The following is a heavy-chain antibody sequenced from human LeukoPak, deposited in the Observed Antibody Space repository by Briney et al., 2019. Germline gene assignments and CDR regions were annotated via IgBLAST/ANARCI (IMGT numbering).Heavy chain of an antibody. CDR3: ARQISDYYYYYMDV. CDR2: IYYSGST. V-gene: IGHV4-59*08. J-gene: IGHJ6*03. D-gene: IGHD3-10*01. Sequence: SETLSLTCTVSGGSICNYYWSWIRQPPGKGQEWIGYIYYSGSTNYNPSLKSRVTISEDTSKNQFSLTLRSVTAADTAVYYCARQISDYYYYYMDVWGKGTTVTVSS. CDR1: GGSICNYY.